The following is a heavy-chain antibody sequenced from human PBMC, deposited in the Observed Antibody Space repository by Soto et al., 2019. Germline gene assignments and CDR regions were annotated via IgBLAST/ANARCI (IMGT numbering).Heavy chain of an antibody. CDR3: AKYWVRVKDYGDYSDFDY. J-gene: IGHJ4*02. CDR1: GFTFSSYA. CDR2: ISGSGGST. D-gene: IGHD4-17*01. Sequence: GGSLRLSCAASGFTFSSYAMSWVRQAPGKGLEWVSAISGSGGSTYYADSVKGRFTISRDNSKNTLYLQMNSLRAEDTAVYYCAKYWVRVKDYGDYSDFDYWGQGTLVTVSS. V-gene: IGHV3-23*01.